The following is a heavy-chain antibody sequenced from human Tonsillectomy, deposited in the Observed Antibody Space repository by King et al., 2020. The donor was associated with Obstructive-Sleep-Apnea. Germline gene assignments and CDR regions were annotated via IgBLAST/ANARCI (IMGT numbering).Heavy chain of an antibody. CDR3: ARDLNQYCSGGSCRNYYGMDV. CDR1: GGSISSYY. J-gene: IGHJ6*02. Sequence: VQLQESGPGLVKPSETLSLTCTVSGGSISSYYWSWIRQPAGKGLEWIGRIYTSGSTNYNPSLKSRVTMSVDTSKNQFSLKLSYVTAADTAVYYCARDLNQYCSGGSCRNYYGMDVWGQGTTVIASS. D-gene: IGHD2-15*01. CDR2: IYTSGST. V-gene: IGHV4-4*07.